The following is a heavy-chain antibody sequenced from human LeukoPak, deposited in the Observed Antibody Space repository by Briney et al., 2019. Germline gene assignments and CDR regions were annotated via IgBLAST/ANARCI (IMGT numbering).Heavy chain of an antibody. D-gene: IGHD6-13*01. CDR1: GGTFSSYA. CDR3: ARVLAAAGCFDY. V-gene: IGHV1-69*01. CDR2: IIPIFGTA. J-gene: IGHJ4*02. Sequence: SVKVSCKASGGTFSSYAISWVRQAPGQGLERMGGIIPIFGTANYAQKFQGRVTITADESTSTAYMELRSLRSDDTAVYYCARVLAAAGCFDYWGQGTLVTVSS.